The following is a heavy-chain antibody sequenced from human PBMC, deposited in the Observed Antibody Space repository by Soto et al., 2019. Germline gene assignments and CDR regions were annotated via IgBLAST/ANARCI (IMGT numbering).Heavy chain of an antibody. J-gene: IGHJ4*02. CDR3: ATSYGSGYRAFDY. Sequence: SVKVSCKASGDTFNFYTINWVRQVPGLGLEWMGRVNPILSMSNYAQKFQGRVTMTADKSTSTAYMELRSLRSEDTAFYYCATSYGSGYRAFDYWGQGALFTVSS. CDR1: GDTFNFYT. V-gene: IGHV1-69*02. CDR2: VNPILSMS. D-gene: IGHD3-10*01.